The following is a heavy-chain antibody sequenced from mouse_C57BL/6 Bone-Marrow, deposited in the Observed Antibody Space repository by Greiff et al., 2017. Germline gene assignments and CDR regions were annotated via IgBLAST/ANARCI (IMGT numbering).Heavy chain of an antibody. D-gene: IGHD2-3*01. V-gene: IGHV1-39*01. Sequence: VQLQQSGPELVKPGASVKISCKASGYSFTDYNLNWVKQSNGTSLEWIGVINPNYGTTSSNQKFKGKATLTVDQSSSTAYMQLSSLTSGDSAVYDCARSGYYGFAYWGQRTLVTVSA. CDR3: ARSGYYGFAY. CDR1: GYSFTDYN. CDR2: INPNYGTT. J-gene: IGHJ3*01.